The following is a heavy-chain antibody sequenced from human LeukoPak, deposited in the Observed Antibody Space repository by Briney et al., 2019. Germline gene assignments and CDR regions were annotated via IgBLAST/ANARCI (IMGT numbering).Heavy chain of an antibody. J-gene: IGHJ4*02. CDR3: AAESSGSYSDFDY. V-gene: IGHV1-2*04. CDR1: GYTFTGYY. D-gene: IGHD1-26*01. CDR2: INPNSGGT. Sequence: GASVKVSCKASGYTFTGYYMHWVRQAPGQGLEWMGWINPNSGGTNYAQKFQGWVTMTRDTSISTAYMELSRLRSDDTAVYYCAAESSGSYSDFDYWGQGTLVTVSS.